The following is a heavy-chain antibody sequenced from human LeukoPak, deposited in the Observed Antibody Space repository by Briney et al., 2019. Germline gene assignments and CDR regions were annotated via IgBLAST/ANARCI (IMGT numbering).Heavy chain of an antibody. CDR3: ASEHCSGGNCYFDY. CDR1: EYSFATYW. CDR2: IFPGDSDT. Sequence: AGESLKISCKGSEYSFATYWIGWVRQMPGQGLEWMGIIFPGDSDTRYSPSFQGQVTISADKSISTAYLQWSSLKASDTAIYYCASEHCSGGNCYFDYWGQGTLVTVSS. J-gene: IGHJ4*02. V-gene: IGHV5-51*01. D-gene: IGHD2-15*01.